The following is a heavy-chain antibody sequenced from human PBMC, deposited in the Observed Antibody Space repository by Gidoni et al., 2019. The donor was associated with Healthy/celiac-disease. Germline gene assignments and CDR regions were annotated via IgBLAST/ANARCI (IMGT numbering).Heavy chain of an antibody. CDR2: LNHSGST. CDR1: GGSCSGYY. V-gene: IGHV4-34*01. CDR3: ARGPPLGDY. Sequence: QVQLQQWGAGLLQPSATLSLPCAVYGGSCSGYYWSWFRQPPGKGLEWIGELNHSGSTNYNPSRKSRVTISVDTSKNQFSLKLSSVTAADTAVYYCARGPPLGDYWGQGTLVTVSS. J-gene: IGHJ4*02.